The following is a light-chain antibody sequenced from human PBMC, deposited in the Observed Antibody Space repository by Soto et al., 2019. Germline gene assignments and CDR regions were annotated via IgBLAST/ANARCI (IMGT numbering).Light chain of an antibody. Sequence: QSALTQPASVSGSPGQSITISCTGTSSDVGGYNYVSWYQHHPGKAPQLIIFEVSNRPSGVSNRFSGSKSGNTASLTVSGLQAEDEADYYCSSYTVSSTLVVFGGGTKVTVL. J-gene: IGLJ2*01. CDR2: EVS. V-gene: IGLV2-14*01. CDR3: SSYTVSSTLVV. CDR1: SSDVGGYNY.